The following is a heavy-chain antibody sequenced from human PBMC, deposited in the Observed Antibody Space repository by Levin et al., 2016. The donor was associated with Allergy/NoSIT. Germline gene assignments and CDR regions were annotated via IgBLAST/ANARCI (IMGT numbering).Heavy chain of an antibody. Sequence: KVSCKGSGYNFSSDWISWVRQMPGKGLEWMGRIDPSDSYTDYSPSFQGHVTISADKSISTAYLQWSSLKASDTAMYYCARLAVPAAQKQTYSYYMDVWGKGTTVTVSS. CDR3: ARLAVPAAQKQTYSYYMDV. CDR1: GYNFSSDW. J-gene: IGHJ6*03. CDR2: IDPSDSYT. V-gene: IGHV5-10-1*01. D-gene: IGHD2-2*01.